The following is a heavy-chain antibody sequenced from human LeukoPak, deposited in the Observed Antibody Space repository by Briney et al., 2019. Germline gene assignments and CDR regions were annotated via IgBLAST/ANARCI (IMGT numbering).Heavy chain of an antibody. V-gene: IGHV4-61*02. CDR3: ARSPKLSSYYYYYMDV. Sequence: PSETLSLTCTVSGGSISSGSYYWSWIRQPAGKGLEWIVRIYTSGSTNYNPSLKSRVTISVDTSKNQFSLKLSSVTVADTTVYYCARSPKLSSYYYYYMDVWGKGTTVTVSS. J-gene: IGHJ6*03. CDR1: GGSISSGSYY. CDR2: IYTSGST. D-gene: IGHD2-2*01.